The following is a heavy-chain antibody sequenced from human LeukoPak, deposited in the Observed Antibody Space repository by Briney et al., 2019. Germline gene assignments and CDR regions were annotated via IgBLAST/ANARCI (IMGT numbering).Heavy chain of an antibody. V-gene: IGHV1-2*02. D-gene: IGHD6-13*01. CDR2: INPNSGGT. CDR1: GYTFTGYY. Sequence: ASVKVSCKASGYTFTGYYMHWVRQAPGQGLEWMGWINPNSGGTNYAQKFQGRVTMTRDTSISTAYMELSRLRSDDTAVYYCARGLRRAAAGTNNWSDPWGQGTLVTVSS. J-gene: IGHJ5*02. CDR3: ARGLRRAAAGTNNWSDP.